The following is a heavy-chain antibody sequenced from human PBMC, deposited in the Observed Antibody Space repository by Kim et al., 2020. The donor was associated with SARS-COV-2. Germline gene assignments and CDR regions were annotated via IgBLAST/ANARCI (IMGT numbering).Heavy chain of an antibody. J-gene: IGHJ3*02. CDR1: GYSFTSYW. D-gene: IGHD2-8*01. CDR3: ARILGYCTNGVCHFDAFDI. CDR2: IYPGDSDT. Sequence: GESLKISCKGSGYSFTSYWIGWVRQMPGKGLEWMGIIYPGDSDTRYSPSFQGQVTISADKYISTAYLQWSSLKASDTAIDYCARILGYCTNGVCHFDAFDIWGRGTMVPLSS. V-gene: IGHV5-51*01.